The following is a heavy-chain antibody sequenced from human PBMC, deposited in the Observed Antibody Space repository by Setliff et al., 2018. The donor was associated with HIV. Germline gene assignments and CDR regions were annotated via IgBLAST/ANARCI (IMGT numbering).Heavy chain of an antibody. D-gene: IGHD3-3*01. J-gene: IGHJ4*02. Sequence: GGSLRLSCAASGFTFSNYNMNWVRQAPGKGLEWISFITSSGINIYYTDSVKGRFTVSRDNARNSLYLQMNSLRAEDTAVYYCARVRVSGYYTGDYWGQGTLVTVSS. CDR2: ITSSGINI. CDR1: GFTFSNYN. V-gene: IGHV3-48*01. CDR3: ARVRVSGYYTGDY.